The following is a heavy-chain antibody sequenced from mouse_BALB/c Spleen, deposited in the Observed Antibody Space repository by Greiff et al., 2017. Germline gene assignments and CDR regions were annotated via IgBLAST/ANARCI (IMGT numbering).Heavy chain of an antibody. J-gene: IGHJ4*01. V-gene: IGHV1-9*01. D-gene: IGHD1-1*01. CDR2: ILPGSGST. CDR3: ARWVTTVVAPYAMDY. Sequence: VQLVESGAELMKPGASVKISCKATGYTFSSYWIEWVKQRPGHGLEWIGEILPGSGSTNYNEKFKGKATFTADTSSNTAYMQLSSLTSEDSAVYYCARWVTTVVAPYAMDYWGQGTSVTVSS. CDR1: GYTFSSYW.